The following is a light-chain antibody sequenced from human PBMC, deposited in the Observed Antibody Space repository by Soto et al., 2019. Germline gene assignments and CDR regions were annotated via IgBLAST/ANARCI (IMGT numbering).Light chain of an antibody. CDR1: SSDVGTYSL. CDR2: EVS. J-gene: IGLJ2*01. Sequence: QSALTQPASVSGSPGQSIIISCTGASSDVGTYSLVSWYQQHPGKAPKLMIYEVSNRPSGVSNRFSGSKSGNTASLTISGLQAEDEADYYCSSYTSSSTLVVFGGGTKLTVL. CDR3: SSYTSSSTLVV. V-gene: IGLV2-14*02.